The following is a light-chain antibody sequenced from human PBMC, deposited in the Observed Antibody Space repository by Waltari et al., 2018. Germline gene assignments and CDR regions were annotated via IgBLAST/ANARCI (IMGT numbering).Light chain of an antibody. J-gene: IGKJ1*01. CDR2: GAS. CDR3: QHYVRLPAT. V-gene: IGKV3-20*01. CDR1: QSVGRS. Sequence: EIVLTQSPGTLSLSPGERAPLSCRASQSVGRSLACYQQKPVQAPRLLIYGASNRAAGIPDRFSGSWSGTDFSLTISRLEPEDFVVYYCQHYVRLPATFGQGTKVEIK.